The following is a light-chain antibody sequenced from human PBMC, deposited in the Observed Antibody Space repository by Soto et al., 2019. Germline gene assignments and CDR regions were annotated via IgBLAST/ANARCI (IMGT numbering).Light chain of an antibody. J-gene: IGLJ1*01. V-gene: IGLV2-11*01. CDR1: SSDVGGYDF. CDR2: DNT. Sequence: QSALTQPRSVSGSPGQSVTISCTGTSSDVGGYDFVSWYQQLPGTAPKLLIYDNTNRPSGVPDRFSGSKSGTSASLAITGLQAEDEADYYCQSYDSSLRGSVFGSGTKVTVL. CDR3: QSYDSSLRGSV.